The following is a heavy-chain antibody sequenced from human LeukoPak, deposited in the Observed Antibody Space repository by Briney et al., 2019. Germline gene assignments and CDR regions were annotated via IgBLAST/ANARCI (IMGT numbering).Heavy chain of an antibody. Sequence: ASVKVSCKASGGTFSSYAISWVRQAPGQGLEWMGGIIPIFGTANYAQKFQGRVTITADESTSTAYMELSSLRSEDTAVYYCARGIDSSSPLGMDVWGKGTTVTVSS. CDR2: IIPIFGTA. V-gene: IGHV1-69*13. CDR3: ARGIDSSSPLGMDV. CDR1: GGTFSSYA. D-gene: IGHD6-6*01. J-gene: IGHJ6*03.